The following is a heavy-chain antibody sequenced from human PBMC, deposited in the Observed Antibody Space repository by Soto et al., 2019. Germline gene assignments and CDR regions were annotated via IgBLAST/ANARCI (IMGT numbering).Heavy chain of an antibody. D-gene: IGHD5-12*01. CDR3: ARDTRYSGCDFQLWPYYYYYMDV. CDR2: VYSTGST. V-gene: IGHV4-59*01. CDR1: GDSLSSNY. J-gene: IGHJ6*03. Sequence: SETLSLTCTVSGDSLSSNYWNWIRRPPGKGLEWIGYVYSTGSTNYNPSLKSRVTISLDTSKNQFSLTLSLRSDDTAVYYCARDTRYSGCDFQLWPYYYYYMDVWGKGTTVTVSS.